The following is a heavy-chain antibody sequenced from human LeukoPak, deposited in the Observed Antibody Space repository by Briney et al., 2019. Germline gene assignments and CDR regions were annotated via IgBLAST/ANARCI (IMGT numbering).Heavy chain of an antibody. CDR3: ARDWGIAVAPNWFDP. Sequence: GGSLRLSCAASGFTFSSYAMHWVRQAPGKGLEWVALISYDESNTFYADSVKGRFTISRDNSKNSLYLQMNSLRAEDTAVYYCARDWGIAVAPNWFDPWGQGTLVTVSS. CDR2: ISYDESNT. CDR1: GFTFSSYA. D-gene: IGHD6-19*01. V-gene: IGHV3-30*04. J-gene: IGHJ5*02.